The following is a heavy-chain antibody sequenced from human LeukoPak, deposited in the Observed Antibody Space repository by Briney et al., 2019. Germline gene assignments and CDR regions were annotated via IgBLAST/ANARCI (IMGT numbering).Heavy chain of an antibody. CDR3: ARGMVRGVIIMTYYYYGMDV. V-gene: IGHV1-2*02. CDR1: GYTVTRYY. Sequence: ASVKVSCKAAGYTVTRYYMHWVRQAPGQGREWMGGINPNSGGTNYAQKFQGRVTMTRDTSISTAYMELSRLRSDDTAVYYCARGMVRGVIIMTYYYYGMDVWGQGTTVTVSS. J-gene: IGHJ6*02. D-gene: IGHD3-10*01. CDR2: INPNSGGT.